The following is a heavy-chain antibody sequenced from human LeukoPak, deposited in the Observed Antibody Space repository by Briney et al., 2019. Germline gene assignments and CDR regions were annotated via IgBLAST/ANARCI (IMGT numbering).Heavy chain of an antibody. CDR1: GGTFSSYA. CDR3: ARDPLTTRWSHEGYYFDY. V-gene: IGHV1-69*05. CDR2: IIPIFGTA. D-gene: IGHD4-23*01. Sequence: ASVKVSCKASGGTFSSYAISWVRQAPGQELEWMGGIIPIFGTANYAQKFQGRVTITTDESTSTAYMELSSLRSEDTAVYYCARDPLTTRWSHEGYYFDYWGQGTLVTVSS. J-gene: IGHJ4*02.